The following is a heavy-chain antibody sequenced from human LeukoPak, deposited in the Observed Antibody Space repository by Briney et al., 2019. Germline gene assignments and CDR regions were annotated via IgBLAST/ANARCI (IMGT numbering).Heavy chain of an antibody. CDR1: GGSISSYY. D-gene: IGHD3-16*01. J-gene: IGHJ3*02. V-gene: IGHV4-4*07. CDR3: ARDRGVWGSYHAFDT. CDR2: IYTSGST. Sequence: SETPSLTCTVSGGSISSYYWSWIRQPAGKGLEWIGRIYTSGSTNYNPSLKSRVTMSVDTSKNQFSLKLSSVTAADTAVYYCARDRGVWGSYHAFDTWGQGTMVTVSS.